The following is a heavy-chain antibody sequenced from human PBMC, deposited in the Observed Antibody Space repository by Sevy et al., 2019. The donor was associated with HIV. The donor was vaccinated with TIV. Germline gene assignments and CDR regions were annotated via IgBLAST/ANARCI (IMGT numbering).Heavy chain of an antibody. D-gene: IGHD4-4*01. CDR1: GFTFSIYG. Sequence: GGSLRLSCAASGFTFSIYGMHWVRQAPGKGLEWVGVISHDESHIYYTDSVKGPLTISRDNSKNTVYLQMNSLRPEDTAEYDCAKDALVTSETSPLGNWFDSWGLGSLVTVSS. CDR2: ISHDESHI. V-gene: IGHV3-30*18. J-gene: IGHJ5*01. CDR3: AKDALVTSETSPLGNWFDS.